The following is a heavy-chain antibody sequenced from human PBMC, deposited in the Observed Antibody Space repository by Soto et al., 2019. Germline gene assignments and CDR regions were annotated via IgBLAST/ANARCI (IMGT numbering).Heavy chain of an antibody. V-gene: IGHV3-30*18. D-gene: IGHD3-3*01. J-gene: IGHJ5*02. CDR3: AKARSYYDFWNQFDP. CDR2: ISYDGSNK. CDR1: GFTFSSYG. Sequence: GGSLRLSCAASGFTFSSYGMHWVRQAPGKGLEWVAVISYDGSNKYYADSVKGRFTISRDNSKNTLYLQMNSLRAEDTAVYYCAKARSYYDFWNQFDPWGQGTLVTVSS.